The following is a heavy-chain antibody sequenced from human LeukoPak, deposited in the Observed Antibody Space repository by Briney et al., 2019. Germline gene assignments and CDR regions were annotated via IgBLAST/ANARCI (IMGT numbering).Heavy chain of an antibody. J-gene: IGHJ4*02. D-gene: IGHD3-16*01. CDR1: RGTFSSYA. V-gene: IGHV1-69*06. CDR2: IIPIFGTA. Sequence: SVKVSCKASRGTFSSYAISWVRQAPGQGLEWMGGIIPIFGTANYAQKFQGRVTITADKSTSTAYMELSSLRSEDTAVYYCARGPPTTYSLDYWGRGTLVTVSS. CDR3: ARGPPTTYSLDY.